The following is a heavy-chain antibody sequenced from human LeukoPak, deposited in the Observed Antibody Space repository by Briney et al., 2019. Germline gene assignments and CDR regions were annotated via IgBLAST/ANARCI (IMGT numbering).Heavy chain of an antibody. CDR3: ARGLIRQSAFDI. Sequence: SETLSLTCTVSGGSISSYYWSWIRQPPGKGLGWIAYIYYSGSTNYNPSLKSRVTISIDKSKNQFSLKLNSVTAADTAVYYCARGLIRQSAFDIWGQGTMVTVSS. J-gene: IGHJ3*02. CDR1: GGSISSYY. CDR2: IYYSGST. V-gene: IGHV4-59*01. D-gene: IGHD2-8*01.